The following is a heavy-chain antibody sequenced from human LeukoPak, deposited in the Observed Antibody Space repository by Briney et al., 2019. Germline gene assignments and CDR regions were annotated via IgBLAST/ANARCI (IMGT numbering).Heavy chain of an antibody. CDR1: GGSISSSSYY. CDR3: ARGATYYDFWSGHYYFDY. V-gene: IGHV4-39*07. D-gene: IGHD3-3*01. J-gene: IGHJ4*02. CDR2: IYYSGST. Sequence: SETLSLTCTVSGGSISSSSYYWGWIRQPPGKGLEWIGSIYYSGSTYYNPSLKSRVTISVDTSKNQFSLKLSSVTAADTAVYYCARGATYYDFWSGHYYFDYWGQGTLVTVSS.